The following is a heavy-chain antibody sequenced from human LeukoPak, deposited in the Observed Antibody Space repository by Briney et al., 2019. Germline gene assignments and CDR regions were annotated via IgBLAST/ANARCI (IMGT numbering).Heavy chain of an antibody. CDR3: ARGSVAGTTTNDY. Sequence: ASVKVSCKASGYTFTGYYMHWVRQAPGQGLEWMGWINPNSGGTHYAQKFQGRVTMTRDTSISTAYMELSRLRSDDTAVYYCARGSVAGTTTNDYWGQGTLVTVSS. D-gene: IGHD6-19*01. CDR2: INPNSGGT. J-gene: IGHJ4*02. CDR1: GYTFTGYY. V-gene: IGHV1-2*02.